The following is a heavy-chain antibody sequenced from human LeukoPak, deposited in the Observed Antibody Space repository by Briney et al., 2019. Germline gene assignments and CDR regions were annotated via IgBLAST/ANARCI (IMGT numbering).Heavy chain of an antibody. V-gene: IGHV4-30-2*01. CDR2: IYHSGST. CDR1: GGSISSGGYY. J-gene: IGHJ4*02. Sequence: NPSQTLSLTCTVSGGSISSGGYYWSWIRQPPGKGLEWIGYIYHSGSTYYNPSLKSRVTISVDRSKNQFSLKLSSVTAADTAVYYCARGISGSSSWYDYWGQGTLVTVSS. CDR3: ARGISGSSSWYDY. D-gene: IGHD6-13*01.